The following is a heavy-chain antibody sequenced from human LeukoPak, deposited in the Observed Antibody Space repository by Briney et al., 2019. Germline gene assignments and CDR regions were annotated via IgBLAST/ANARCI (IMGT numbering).Heavy chain of an antibody. V-gene: IGHV4-34*01. CDR3: VNLSSSWYIAY. CDR1: GGSFSGYY. J-gene: IGHJ4*02. D-gene: IGHD6-13*01. Sequence: PSETLSLTCAVYGGSFSGYYWSWIRRPPGKGLEWIGEINHSGSTNYNPSLKSRVTISVDTSKNQFSLKLSSVTAADTAVYYCVNLSSSWYIAYWGQGTLVTVSS. CDR2: INHSGST.